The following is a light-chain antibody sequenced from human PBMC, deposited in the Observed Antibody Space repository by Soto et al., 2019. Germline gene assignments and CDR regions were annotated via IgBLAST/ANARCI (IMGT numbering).Light chain of an antibody. Sequence: QSALTQPRSVSGSLGQSVTVSCTGTSSDVGGHNHVSWYQQHPGKVPKLMISDVNKRPSGVPDRFTGSKSGNTASLTISGLQAEDEADYYCCSFAGRIFVFGTGTKVTVL. V-gene: IGLV2-11*01. CDR1: SSDVGGHNH. CDR2: DVN. J-gene: IGLJ1*01. CDR3: CSFAGRIFV.